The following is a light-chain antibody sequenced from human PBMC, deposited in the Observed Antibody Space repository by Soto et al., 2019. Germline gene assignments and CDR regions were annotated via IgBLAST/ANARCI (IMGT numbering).Light chain of an antibody. J-gene: IGKJ1*01. V-gene: IGKV1-5*03. Sequence: DFQMTQSPSTLSAFVGDTVTITCRASQSISSWLAWYQQKPGQAPKLLIYRASYLESGVPSRVSGSGSGTEFTLTITGLQPDDFATYYCQQYNDYRAFGPGTKVEIK. CDR2: RAS. CDR3: QQYNDYRA. CDR1: QSISSW.